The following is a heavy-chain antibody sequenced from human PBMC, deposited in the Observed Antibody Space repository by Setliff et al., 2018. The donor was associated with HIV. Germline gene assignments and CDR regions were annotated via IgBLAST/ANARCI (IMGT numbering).Heavy chain of an antibody. V-gene: IGHV4-59*11. Sequence: SETLSLTCTISGGFISNHYWNWIRQPPGKGLEWIGSTHYSGSSYYSPSLKSRVTISLDTSKNQFSLKLSSVTAADTAMYYCASFFVTTVTNQDYWGQGTPVTVSS. D-gene: IGHD4-17*01. J-gene: IGHJ4*02. CDR3: ASFFVTTVTNQDY. CDR2: THYSGSS. CDR1: GGFISNHY.